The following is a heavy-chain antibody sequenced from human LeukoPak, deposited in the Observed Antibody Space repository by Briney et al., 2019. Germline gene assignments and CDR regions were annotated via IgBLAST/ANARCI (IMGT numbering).Heavy chain of an antibody. CDR2: IYYSGNT. D-gene: IGHD4-17*01. CDR3: ARQGYADFSSRPFDY. CDR1: GGSFSGYY. Sequence: SETLSLTCAVYGGSFSGYYWSWIRQPPGKGLEWIGSIYYSGNTYYNPSLKSRVTISVDTSKNQFSLKLRSVTAADTAVYYCARQGYADFSSRPFDYWGQGTLVTVSS. V-gene: IGHV4-34*01. J-gene: IGHJ4*02.